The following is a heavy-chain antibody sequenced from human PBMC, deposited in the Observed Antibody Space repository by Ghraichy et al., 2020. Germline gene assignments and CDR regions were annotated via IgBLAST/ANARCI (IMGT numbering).Heavy chain of an antibody. CDR2: INHSGST. V-gene: IGHV4-34*01. Sequence: LSLTCAVYGGSFSGYYWSWIRQPPGKGLEWIGEINHSGSTNYNPSLKSQVTISVDTSKNQFSLKLSSVTAGDTAVYYCALIAVAGYYFDYWCQGTLVTVSS. CDR3: ALIAVAGYYFDY. D-gene: IGHD6-19*01. J-gene: IGHJ4*02. CDR1: GGSFSGYY.